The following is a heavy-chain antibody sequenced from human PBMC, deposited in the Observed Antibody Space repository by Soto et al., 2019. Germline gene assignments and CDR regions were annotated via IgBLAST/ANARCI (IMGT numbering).Heavy chain of an antibody. V-gene: IGHV1-18*01. CDR3: VKVDNFVTPTPQDV. Sequence: QVQLVQSGDEVKKPGASVKVSCKASGYIFVNYGIAWVRQAPGQGLEWMGWISPYTGNTHSATKVQGRLTMTTDKSTSTAYIDLGSLTSDDTAVYYCVKVDNFVTPTPQDVWGQGTTVTVSS. J-gene: IGHJ6*02. CDR1: GYIFVNYG. CDR2: ISPYTGNT. D-gene: IGHD3-16*02.